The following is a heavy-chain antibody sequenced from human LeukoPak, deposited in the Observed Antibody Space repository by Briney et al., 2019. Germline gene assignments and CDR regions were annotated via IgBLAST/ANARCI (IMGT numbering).Heavy chain of an antibody. CDR2: IYYSGDT. CDR3: ARPREQWLGNDAFDI. Sequence: SETLSLTCTVSGGSITSSSHYWGWIRQPPGKGLEWIGSIYYSGDTYYNPSLKSRVTISVDTSKNQFSLKLSSVTAADTAVYYCARPREQWLGNDAFDIWGQGTMVTVSS. CDR1: GGSITSSSHY. J-gene: IGHJ3*02. V-gene: IGHV4-39*07. D-gene: IGHD6-19*01.